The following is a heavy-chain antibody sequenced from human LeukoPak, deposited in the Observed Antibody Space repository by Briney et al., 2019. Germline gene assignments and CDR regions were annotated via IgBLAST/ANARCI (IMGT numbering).Heavy chain of an antibody. J-gene: IGHJ4*02. CDR1: GFTFSNYA. D-gene: IGHD6-19*01. CDR2: ISAGGGTT. CDR3: ATGIAVAGDFDY. V-gene: IGHV3-23*01. Sequence: GGSLRLSCAASGFTFSNYAMSWVRQAPGKGLEWGSVISAGGGTTYYADSVKGRFTISRDNSKNTLYLQMNTLRAEDTAVYYCATGIAVAGDFDYWGQGTLVTVSS.